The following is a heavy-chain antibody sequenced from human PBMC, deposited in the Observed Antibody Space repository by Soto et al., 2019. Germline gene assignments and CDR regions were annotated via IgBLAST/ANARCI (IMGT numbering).Heavy chain of an antibody. D-gene: IGHD2-15*01. CDR3: ARHDIVVVVATSKVQDAFDI. J-gene: IGHJ3*02. CDR2: IDPSDSYT. Sequence: XESLKTFCRGSGYSFTSYWISWVRQMPGNGLEWMGRIDPSDSYTNYSPSFQGHVTISADKSISTAYLQWSSLKASDTAMYYCARHDIVVVVATSKVQDAFDIWGQGAMVTVSS. V-gene: IGHV5-10-1*01. CDR1: GYSFTSYW.